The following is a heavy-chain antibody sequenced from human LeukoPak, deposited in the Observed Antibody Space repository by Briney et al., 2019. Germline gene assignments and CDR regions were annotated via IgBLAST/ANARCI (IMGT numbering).Heavy chain of an antibody. J-gene: IGHJ3*02. CDR1: GYTFTSYD. V-gene: IGHV1-69*13. CDR3: ARDRPPRGKAFDI. CDR2: IIPIFGTA. Sequence: SVKVSCKASGYTFTSYDINWVRQATGQGLEWMGGIIPIFGTANYAQKFQGRVTITADESTSTAYMELSSLRSEDTAVYYCARDRPPRGKAFDIWGQGTMVTVSS.